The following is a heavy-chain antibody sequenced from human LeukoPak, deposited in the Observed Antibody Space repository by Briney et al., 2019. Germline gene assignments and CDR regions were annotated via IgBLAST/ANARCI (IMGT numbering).Heavy chain of an antibody. CDR3: ARKAYAMDV. J-gene: IGHJ6*04. V-gene: IGHV3-7*03. CDR1: GFTFSSYW. Sequence: PGGSLRLSCSASGFTFSSYWMTWVRQAPGKGLEWVANMKQDGSEKYYVDSVKGRFTISRDNAKNSLYLQMNSLRVEDTAVYYCARKAYAMDVWGKGTTVTVSS. CDR2: MKQDGSEK.